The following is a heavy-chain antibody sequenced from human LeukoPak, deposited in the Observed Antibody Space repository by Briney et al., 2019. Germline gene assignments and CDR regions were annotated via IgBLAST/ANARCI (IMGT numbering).Heavy chain of an antibody. CDR2: IYYSGST. V-gene: IGHV4-59*08. CDR1: GGSISSYF. CDR3: SRHMILGISAAPYYFNQ. Sequence: SETLSLTCTVSGGSISSYFWSWIRQPPGKGLEWIGHIYYSGSTNYNPSLKSRVTVSVDTSKNQFSLKLSSVTAADTAVYYCSRHMILGISAAPYYFNQWGQGTLVSVSS. D-gene: IGHD6-13*01. J-gene: IGHJ4*02.